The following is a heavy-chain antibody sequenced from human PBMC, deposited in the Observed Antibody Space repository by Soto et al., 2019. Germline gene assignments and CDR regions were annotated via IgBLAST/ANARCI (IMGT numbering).Heavy chain of an antibody. V-gene: IGHV4-31*03. CDR1: GGSISSGGYY. CDR3: ARDPHRDYYGSGSYPS. J-gene: IGHJ5*02. CDR2: IYYSGST. D-gene: IGHD3-10*01. Sequence: QVQLQESGPGLVKPSQTLSLTCTVSGGSISSGGYYWSWIRQHPGKGLEWIGYIYYSGSTYYNPSLKSRVTISVDTSKNKFYLKLSSVTAADTSVYYCARDPHRDYYGSGSYPSWGQGTLVTVSS.